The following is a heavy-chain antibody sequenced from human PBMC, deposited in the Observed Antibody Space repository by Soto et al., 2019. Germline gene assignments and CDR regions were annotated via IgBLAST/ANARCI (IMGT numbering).Heavy chain of an antibody. J-gene: IGHJ5*02. CDR2: FYYTGST. CDR3: ARSVFP. V-gene: IGHV4-61*01. CDR1: GGSVSSGNYY. Sequence: SETLSLTCTVSGGSVSSGNYYWSWIRQHPGKGLEWIGYFYYTGSTNYNPSLKSRVTISVDTSKNQFSLKLSSVTAADTAIYYCARSVFPWGQGTLVTVSS.